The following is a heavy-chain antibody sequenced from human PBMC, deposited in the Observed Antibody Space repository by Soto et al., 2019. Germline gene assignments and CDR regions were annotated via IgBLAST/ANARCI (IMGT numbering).Heavy chain of an antibody. J-gene: IGHJ5*02. V-gene: IGHV1-3*01. D-gene: IGHD3-3*01. Sequence: ASVKVSCKASGYTFTSYAMHWVRQAPGQRLEWMGWINAGNGNTKYSQKFQGRVTITRDTSGSTAYMELSSLRSEDTAVYYCARGLPPNYDFWSGRSKERFDPWGQGTLVTVSS. CDR3: ARGLPPNYDFWSGRSKERFDP. CDR1: GYTFTSYA. CDR2: INAGNGNT.